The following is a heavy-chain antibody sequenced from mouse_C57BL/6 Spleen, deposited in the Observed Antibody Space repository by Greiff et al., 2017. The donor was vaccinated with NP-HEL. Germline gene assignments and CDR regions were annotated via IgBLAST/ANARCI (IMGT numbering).Heavy chain of an antibody. CDR2: IRNKANGYTT. CDR3: ARYMRSNSFDY. J-gene: IGHJ2*01. D-gene: IGHD2-5*01. Sequence: EGMLVESGGGLVQPGGSLSLSCAASGFTFTDYYMSWVRQPPGKALEWLGFIRNKANGYTTEYSASVKGRFTISRDNSQSILYLQMNALRAEDSATYYCARYMRSNSFDYWGQGTTLTVSS. V-gene: IGHV7-3*01. CDR1: GFTFTDYY.